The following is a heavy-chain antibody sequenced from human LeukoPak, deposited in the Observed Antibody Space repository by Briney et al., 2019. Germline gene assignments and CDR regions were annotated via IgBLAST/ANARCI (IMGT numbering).Heavy chain of an antibody. J-gene: IGHJ4*02. Sequence: GESLKISCKASGYIFTNYWIGWVRQMPGKGLEWMGIIFPDDSDIRYSPSFQGQVTISADKSFSTAYLQWSSLKASDTAMYYCARQSSVSYRYGPDYWGQGTLVTVSS. V-gene: IGHV5-51*01. CDR2: IFPDDSDI. CDR3: ARQSSVSYRYGPDY. D-gene: IGHD5-18*01. CDR1: GYIFTNYW.